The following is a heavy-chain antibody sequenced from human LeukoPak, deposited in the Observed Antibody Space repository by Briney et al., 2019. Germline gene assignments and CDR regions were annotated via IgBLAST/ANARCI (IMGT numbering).Heavy chain of an antibody. CDR2: SIDSNT. CDR1: GFTFSSYA. D-gene: IGHD3-10*01. V-gene: IGHV3-23*01. CDR3: ARLHRGVRELY. J-gene: IGHJ4*02. Sequence: GGSLRLSRAASGFTFSSYAMSWVRQAPGKGLEWVSTSIDSNTYYADSVKGRFTISRDNFKNTLYLQMHSLRAEDTAVYYCARLHRGVRELYWGPGTLVTVSS.